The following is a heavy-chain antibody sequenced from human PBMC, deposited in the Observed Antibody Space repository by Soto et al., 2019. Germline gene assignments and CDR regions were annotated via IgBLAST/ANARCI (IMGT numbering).Heavy chain of an antibody. CDR3: AKDRGWSSADLEY. D-gene: IGHD6-19*01. J-gene: IGHJ4*02. CDR2: MSYDGSSK. CDR1: GFNFSSFG. V-gene: IGHV3-30*18. Sequence: GGSLRLSCAASGFNFSSFGMHWVRQAPGKGLEWVALMSYDGSSKYYQDSLKGRFTISRDKSKNTLYLQMSSLRVEDTAVYYCAKDRGWSSADLEYWGQGTLVTVSS.